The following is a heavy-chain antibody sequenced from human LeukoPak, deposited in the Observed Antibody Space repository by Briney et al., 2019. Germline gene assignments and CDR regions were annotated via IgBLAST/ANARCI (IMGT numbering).Heavy chain of an antibody. Sequence: GGSLRLSCAASGFTFSSYAMNWVRQAPGKGLEWVSGISGSGAVTYYADSVKGRFTISRDNSKNTLYLQMNSLRAEDTAVYYCVKDGTSSGSSLDYWGQGTLVTVSS. D-gene: IGHD3-22*01. J-gene: IGHJ4*02. CDR1: GFTFSSYA. CDR3: VKDGTSSGSSLDY. CDR2: ISGSGAVT. V-gene: IGHV3-23*01.